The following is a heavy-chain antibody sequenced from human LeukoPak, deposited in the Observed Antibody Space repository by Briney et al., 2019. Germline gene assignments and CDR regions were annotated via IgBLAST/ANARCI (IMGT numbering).Heavy chain of an antibody. V-gene: IGHV3-21*01. Sequence: PGGSLRLSCAASGFTCSSYSMNWVRQAPGKGLEWVSSISSSSSYIYYADSVKGRFTISRDNAKNSLYLQMNSLRAEDTAVYYCARETLVGATNDAFDIWGQGTMVTVSS. CDR2: ISSSSSYI. CDR1: GFTCSSYS. CDR3: ARETLVGATNDAFDI. D-gene: IGHD1-26*01. J-gene: IGHJ3*02.